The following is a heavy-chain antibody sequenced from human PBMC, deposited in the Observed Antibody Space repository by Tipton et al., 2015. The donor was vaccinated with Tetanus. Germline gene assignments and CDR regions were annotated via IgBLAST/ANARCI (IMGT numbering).Heavy chain of an antibody. J-gene: IGHJ3*02. CDR2: TNHSGNS. Sequence: GLVKPSETLSLTCSVSGASISSYYWNWIRQVPEKGLEWIGYTNHSGNSNYNPSLSGRVTTSVDTSKNQFSLKMSSVTAADTAVYYCARWGDASGSTKLYAFDIWGQGTMVSVSA. CDR3: ARWGDASGSTKLYAFDI. V-gene: IGHV4-59*01. D-gene: IGHD2-2*01. CDR1: GASISSYY.